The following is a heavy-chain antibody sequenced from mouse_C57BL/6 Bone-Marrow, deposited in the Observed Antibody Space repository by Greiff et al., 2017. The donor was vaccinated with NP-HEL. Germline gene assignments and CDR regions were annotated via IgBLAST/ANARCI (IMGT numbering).Heavy chain of an antibody. CDR3: ARPYGKGAMDY. CDR1: GFTFSDYY. CDR2: ISNGGGST. V-gene: IGHV5-12*01. D-gene: IGHD2-10*02. J-gene: IGHJ4*01. Sequence: EVKLVESGGGLVQPGGSLKLSCAASGFTFSDYYMYWVRQTPEKRLEWVAYISNGGGSTYYPDTVKGRFTISRDNAKNTLYLQMGRLKSEDTARYYCARPYGKGAMDYWGQGTSVTVSS.